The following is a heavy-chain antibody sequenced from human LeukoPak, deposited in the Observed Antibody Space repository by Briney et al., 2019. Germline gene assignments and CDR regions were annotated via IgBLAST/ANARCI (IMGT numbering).Heavy chain of an antibody. CDR1: GFTFSSYG. CDR2: ISDSGAST. J-gene: IGHJ4*02. D-gene: IGHD4-17*01. Sequence: GGSLRLSCAASGFTFSSYGMSWVRQAPGKGLEWVSAISDSGASTYYADSVKGRFTVSRDNSKNTVSLQMNSLRAEDTAVYYCVKTQTHFGDCRRDYWGQGSLVTVSS. CDR3: VKTQTHFGDCRRDY. V-gene: IGHV3-23*01.